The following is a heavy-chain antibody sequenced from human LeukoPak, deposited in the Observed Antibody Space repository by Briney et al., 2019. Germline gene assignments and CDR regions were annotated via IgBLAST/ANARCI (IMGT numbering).Heavy chain of an antibody. Sequence: PSETLSLTCTVSGGSISSSSYYWGWIRQPPGKGLEWIGSIYYSGSTYYNPSLKSRVTTSVDTSKNQFSLKLSSVTAADTAVYYCARRGIPRIHYYMDVWGKGTTVTVSS. CDR2: IYYSGST. D-gene: IGHD6-13*01. V-gene: IGHV4-39*07. CDR3: ARRGIPRIHYYMDV. J-gene: IGHJ6*03. CDR1: GGSISSSSYY.